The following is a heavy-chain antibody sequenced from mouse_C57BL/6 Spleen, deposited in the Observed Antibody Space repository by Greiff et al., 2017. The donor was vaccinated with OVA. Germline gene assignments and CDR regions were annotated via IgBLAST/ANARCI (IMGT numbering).Heavy chain of an antibody. J-gene: IGHJ2*01. D-gene: IGHD3-2*02. CDR1: GFNIKDYY. V-gene: IGHV14-1*01. Sequence: EVQLQQSGAELVRPGASVTLSCTASGFNIKDYYMHWVKQRPEQGLEWLGRIDPEDGDTEYAPKFQGKATMTADTSSNTAYLQLSTLTSEDTAVYYCTTDSSGGGNYWGQGTTLTVSS. CDR3: TTDSSGGGNY. CDR2: IDPEDGDT.